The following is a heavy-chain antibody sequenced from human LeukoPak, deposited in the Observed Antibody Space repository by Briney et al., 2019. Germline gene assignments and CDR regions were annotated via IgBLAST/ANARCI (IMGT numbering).Heavy chain of an antibody. J-gene: IGHJ6*02. CDR1: GGSISSYY. V-gene: IGHV4-59*01. Sequence: SETLSLTCTVSGGSISSYYWSWIRQPPGRGLEWIGYIYYSGSTNYNPSLKSRVTISVDTSKNQFSLKLSSVTAADTAVYYCARTNPMVRGVIISPYYYYGMDVWGQGTTVTVSS. CDR3: ARTNPMVRGVIISPYYYYGMDV. CDR2: IYYSGST. D-gene: IGHD3-10*01.